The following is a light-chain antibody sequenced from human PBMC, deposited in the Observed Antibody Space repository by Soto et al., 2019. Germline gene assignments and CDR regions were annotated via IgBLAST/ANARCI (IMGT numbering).Light chain of an antibody. CDR1: QSVSSNY. V-gene: IGKV3-20*01. CDR3: QQYGSSPPYT. CDR2: GAS. J-gene: IGKJ2*01. Sequence: EIVLTQSPGTLSLSPGERATLSCRASQSVSSNYLAWYQQKPGQAPRLVIYGASNRSTGISDRFSGSGSGTDFTLNISRLEPGDFAVDYCQQYGSSPPYTFGRGTKLQIK.